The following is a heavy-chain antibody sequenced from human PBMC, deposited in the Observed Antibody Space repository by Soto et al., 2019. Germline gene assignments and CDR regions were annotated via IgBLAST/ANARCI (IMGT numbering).Heavy chain of an antibody. CDR3: ARDLRDSSGFDY. CDR1: GGGYRSSS. D-gene: IGHD3-22*01. Sequence: SSVKPCCKASGGGYRSSSSCWARQAPGQGLEWMGGIIPIFGTANYAQKFQGRVTITADESTSTAYMELSSLRSEDTAVYYCARDLRDSSGFDYWGQGTLVTVSS. J-gene: IGHJ4*02. CDR2: IIPIFGTA. V-gene: IGHV1-69*13.